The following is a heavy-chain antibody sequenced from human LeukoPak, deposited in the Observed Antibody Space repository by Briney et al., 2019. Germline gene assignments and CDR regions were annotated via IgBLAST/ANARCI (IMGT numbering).Heavy chain of an antibody. J-gene: IGHJ6*02. CDR1: GFTFSSYA. D-gene: IGHD3-3*01. CDR3: ARDGGDDYDFWSGYYLSEYGMDV. CDR2: ISYDGSNK. Sequence: GGSLRLSCAASGFTFSSYAMHWVRQAPGKGLEWVAVISYDGSNKYYADSVKGRFTISRDNSKNTLYLQMNSLRAEDTAVYYCARDGGDDYDFWSGYYLSEYGMDVWGQGTTVTVSS. V-gene: IGHV3-30-3*01.